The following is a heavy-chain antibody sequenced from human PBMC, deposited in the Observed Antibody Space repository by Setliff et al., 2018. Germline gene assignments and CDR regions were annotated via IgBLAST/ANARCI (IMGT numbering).Heavy chain of an antibody. CDR1: GFTFSDSW. CDR3: ARIFLYGTSWYFDN. V-gene: IGHV3-7*03. D-gene: IGHD3-3*01. J-gene: IGHJ4*02. CDR2: INQDGSDK. Sequence: LRLSCAASGFTFSDSWMSWVRQAPGKGLEWVANINQDGSDKYHADSLKGRFTISRDNANNTLYLHMSSLRAEDTAVYFCARIFLYGTSWYFDNWGQGTLVTVSS.